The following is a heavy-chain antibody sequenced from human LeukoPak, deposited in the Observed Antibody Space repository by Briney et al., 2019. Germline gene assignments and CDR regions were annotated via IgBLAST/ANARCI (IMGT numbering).Heavy chain of an antibody. J-gene: IGHJ4*02. V-gene: IGHV3-30*02. D-gene: IGHD4-23*01. CDR3: ARDLGGISCIAY. CDR2: IGYDGSKK. Sequence: GGSLRLSCAASGFTFSGYSMHWARQAPGEGLEWVAYIGYDGSKKYYSDSVKGRFTISRDNSKNTVHLQMNSLRAADKALYFCARDLGGISCIAYWGQGTLVTVSS. CDR1: GFTFSGYS.